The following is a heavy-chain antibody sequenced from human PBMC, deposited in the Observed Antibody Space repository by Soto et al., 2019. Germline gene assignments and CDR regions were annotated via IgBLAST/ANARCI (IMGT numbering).Heavy chain of an antibody. D-gene: IGHD3-16*01. CDR2: ISAHNGNT. CDR1: GYTFTNYG. J-gene: IGHJ3*02. Sequence: QVQLVQSGAEVKKPGASVKVSCQASGYTFTNYGVGWVRQAPGQGLEWMVWISAHNGNTDYLQSLQGRLTLTTDTSTSTVYMELKSLRSDDTAVYFCAREGLLGGTLFAFDIWGQGTLVTVSS. CDR3: AREGLLGGTLFAFDI. V-gene: IGHV1-18*01.